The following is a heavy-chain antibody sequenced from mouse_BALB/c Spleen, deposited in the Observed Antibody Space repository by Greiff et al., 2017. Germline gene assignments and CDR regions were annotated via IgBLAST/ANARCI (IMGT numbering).Heavy chain of an antibody. J-gene: IGHJ3*01. CDR2: IDPANGNT. CDR3: APIYYDYDAWFAY. CDR1: GFNIKDTY. Sequence: EVKLQESGAELVKPGASVKLSCTASGFNIKDTYMHWVKQRPEQGLEWIGRIDPANGNTKYDPKFQGKATITADTSSNTAYLQLSSLTSEDTAVYYCAPIYYDYDAWFAYWGQGTLVTVSA. D-gene: IGHD2-4*01. V-gene: IGHV14-3*02.